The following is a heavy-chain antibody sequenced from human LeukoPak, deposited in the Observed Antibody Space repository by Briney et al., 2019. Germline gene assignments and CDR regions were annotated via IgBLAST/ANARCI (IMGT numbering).Heavy chain of an antibody. CDR2: IYHSGST. Sequence: SQTLSLTCAVSGGSISSGGYSWSWIRQPPGKGLEWIGYIYHSGSTYYNPSLKSRVTISVDRSKNQFSLKLSSVTAADTAVYYCARGGSGSHLYYFDYWGQGTLVTVSS. CDR1: GGSISSGGYS. D-gene: IGHD3-10*01. CDR3: ARGGSGSHLYYFDY. V-gene: IGHV4-30-2*01. J-gene: IGHJ4*02.